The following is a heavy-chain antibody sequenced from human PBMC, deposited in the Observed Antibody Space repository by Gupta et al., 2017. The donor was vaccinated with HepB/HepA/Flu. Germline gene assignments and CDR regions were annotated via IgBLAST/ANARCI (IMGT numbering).Heavy chain of an antibody. D-gene: IGHD3-9*01. CDR1: GGTFSSYA. J-gene: IGHJ6*03. Sequence: QVQLVQSGAEVKKPGSSVKVSCKASGGTFSSYAISWVRQAPGQGLEWMGGIIPIFGTANYAQKFQGRVTITADESTSTAYMELSSLRSEDTAVYYCARVLDYDILTGYYRGYYYMDVWGKGTTVTVSS. CDR3: ARVLDYDILTGYYRGYYYMDV. CDR2: IIPIFGTA. V-gene: IGHV1-69*01.